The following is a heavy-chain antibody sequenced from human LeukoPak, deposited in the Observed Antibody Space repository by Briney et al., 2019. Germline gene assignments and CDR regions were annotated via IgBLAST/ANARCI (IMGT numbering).Heavy chain of an antibody. CDR2: ISSSSSYI. CDR3: ARGWSADYFDY. CDR1: GFTFSSYS. Sequence: GGSLRLSCAASGFTFSSYSMNWVRQAPGKGLEWVSSISSSSSYIYYANSVKGRFTISRDNAKNSLYLQMNSLRAEDTAVYYCARGWSADYFDYWGRGILVTVSS. D-gene: IGHD2-15*01. V-gene: IGHV3-21*01. J-gene: IGHJ4*02.